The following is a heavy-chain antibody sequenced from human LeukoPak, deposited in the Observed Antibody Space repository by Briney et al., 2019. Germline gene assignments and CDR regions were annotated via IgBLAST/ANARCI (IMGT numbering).Heavy chain of an antibody. CDR2: INGSGGST. CDR1: GFSFSTYA. V-gene: IGHV3-23*01. CDR3: AKDATRGYYDSSGYYSKHFDY. Sequence: PGGSLRLSCAASGFSFSTYAMTWVRQAPGKGLEWVSTINGSGGSTFYADSVKGRFTISRDNSKNTLYLQMNSLRAEDTAVYYCAKDATRGYYDSSGYYSKHFDYWGQGTLVTVSS. J-gene: IGHJ4*02. D-gene: IGHD3-22*01.